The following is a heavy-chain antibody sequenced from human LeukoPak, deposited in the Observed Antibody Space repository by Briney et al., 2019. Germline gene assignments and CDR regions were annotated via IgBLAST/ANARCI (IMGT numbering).Heavy chain of an antibody. CDR3: ARARYSSSLVDY. J-gene: IGHJ4*02. V-gene: IGHV3-21*01. D-gene: IGHD6-13*01. CDR1: GFTFSSYS. Sequence: GGSLRLSRAASGFTFSSYSMNWVRQAPGKGLEWVSSISSSSSYTYYADSVKGRFTISRDNAKDSLYLQMNSLRAEDTAVYYCARARYSSSLVDYWGQGTLVTVSS. CDR2: ISSSSSYT.